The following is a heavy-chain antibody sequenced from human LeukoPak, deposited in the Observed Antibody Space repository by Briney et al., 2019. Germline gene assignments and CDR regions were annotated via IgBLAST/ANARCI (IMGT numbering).Heavy chain of an antibody. V-gene: IGHV1-69*13. J-gene: IGHJ4*02. CDR1: GYTFTSYG. CDR2: IIPIFGTA. CDR3: ARVSHGDSSGYFGGLDY. Sequence: SVKVSCKASGYTFTSYGISWVRQAPGQGFEWMGGIIPIFGTANYAQKFQGRVTITADESTSTAYMELSSLRSEDTAVYYCARVSHGDSSGYFGGLDYWGQGTLVTVSS. D-gene: IGHD3-22*01.